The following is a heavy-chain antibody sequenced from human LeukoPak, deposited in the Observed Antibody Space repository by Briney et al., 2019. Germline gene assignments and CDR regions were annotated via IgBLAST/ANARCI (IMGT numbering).Heavy chain of an antibody. CDR2: IYYSGST. J-gene: IGHJ4*02. Sequence: SQTLSLTCIVSGGSISSGGYYWSWIRQHPGKGLEWIGYIYYSGSTYYNPSLKSRVTISVDTSKNQFSLKLSSVTAADTAVYYCARDASNAGGFDYWGQGTLVTVSS. D-gene: IGHD2-2*01. CDR3: ARDASNAGGFDY. CDR1: GGSISSGGYY. V-gene: IGHV4-31*03.